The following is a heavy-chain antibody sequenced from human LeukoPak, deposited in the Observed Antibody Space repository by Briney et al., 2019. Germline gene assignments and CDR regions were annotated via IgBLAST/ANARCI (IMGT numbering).Heavy chain of an antibody. CDR1: GGSFSGCY. J-gene: IGHJ3*02. CDR2: INHSGRT. V-gene: IGHV4-34*01. Sequence: SETLSLTCAVYGGSFSGCYWNWIRQPPGKGLEWIGEINHSGRTNYNPSLKSRVTISVDTSKKQFSLKLSSVTAADTAVYYCARGGGFSAFDIWGQGTMVTVSS. D-gene: IGHD3-16*01. CDR3: ARGGGFSAFDI.